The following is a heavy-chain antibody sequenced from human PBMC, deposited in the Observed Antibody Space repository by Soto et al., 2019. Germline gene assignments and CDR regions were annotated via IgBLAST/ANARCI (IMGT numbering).Heavy chain of an antibody. CDR3: AKDQQWLGYYYYYGMDV. V-gene: IGHV3-30*18. CDR2: ISYDGSNK. J-gene: IGHJ6*02. Sequence: GGSLRLSCAASGFTFSSYGMHWVRQAPGKGLEWVAVISYDGSNKYYADSVKGRFTISRDNSKNTLYLQMNSLRAEDTAVYYCAKDQQWLGYYYYYGMDVWGQGTTVTVSS. CDR1: GFTFSSYG. D-gene: IGHD6-19*01.